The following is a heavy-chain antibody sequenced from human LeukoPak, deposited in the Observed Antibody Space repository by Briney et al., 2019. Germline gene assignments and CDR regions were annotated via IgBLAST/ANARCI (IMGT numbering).Heavy chain of an antibody. CDR1: GGSISSYY. Sequence: SETLSLTCTVSGGSISSYYWSWIRQPPGKGLEFIGYIYYSGSTNYNPSLKSRVTISIDTSKNQFSLKLSSVTAADTAVYYCARVARSDYGLWRGVDYWGQGTLVTVSS. V-gene: IGHV4-59*08. D-gene: IGHD4-17*01. CDR2: IYYSGST. J-gene: IGHJ4*02. CDR3: ARVARSDYGLWRGVDY.